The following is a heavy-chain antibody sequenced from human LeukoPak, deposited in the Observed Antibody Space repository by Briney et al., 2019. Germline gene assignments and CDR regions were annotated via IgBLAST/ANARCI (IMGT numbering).Heavy chain of an antibody. J-gene: IGHJ4*02. V-gene: IGHV3-53*01. Sequence: GGSLRLSCAASGFNITNYYMSWVRQAPGKGLEWISVIYSGGTTYYADSVKGRFTISRDNSNSTVSLQMNSLRVDDTAVYYCARASWGYDFDCWGQGTLVTVSS. CDR3: ARASWGYDFDC. D-gene: IGHD7-27*01. CDR1: GFNITNYY. CDR2: IYSGGTT.